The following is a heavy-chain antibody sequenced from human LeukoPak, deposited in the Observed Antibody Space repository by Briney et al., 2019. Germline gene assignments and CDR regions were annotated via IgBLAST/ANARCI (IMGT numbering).Heavy chain of an antibody. Sequence: SETLSLTCTASGGSISSYYWSWIRQPPGKGLEWIGYIYYSGSTNYNPSLKSRVTISVDTSKNQFSLKPSSVTAADTAVYYCARLAVAVAGGDAFDIWGQGTMVTVSS. CDR3: ARLAVAVAGGDAFDI. J-gene: IGHJ3*02. CDR2: IYYSGST. D-gene: IGHD6-19*01. V-gene: IGHV4-59*01. CDR1: GGSISSYY.